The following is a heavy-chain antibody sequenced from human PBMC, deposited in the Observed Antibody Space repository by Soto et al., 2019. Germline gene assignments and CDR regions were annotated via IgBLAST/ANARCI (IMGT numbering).Heavy chain of an antibody. CDR1: GYTFTGYY. CDR2: INPNSGGT. Sequence: ASVKVSCKASGYTFTGYYMHWVRQAPGQGLEWMGWINPNSGGTNYAQKFQGRVTMTRDTSISTAYMELSRLRSDDTAVYYCARSTTFGVVSNWFDPWGQGTLVTVSS. D-gene: IGHD3-3*01. J-gene: IGHJ5*02. V-gene: IGHV1-2*02. CDR3: ARSTTFGVVSNWFDP.